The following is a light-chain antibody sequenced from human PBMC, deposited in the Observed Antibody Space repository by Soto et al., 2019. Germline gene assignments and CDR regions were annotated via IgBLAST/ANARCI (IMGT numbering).Light chain of an antibody. CDR3: QHYNNLPLT. CDR2: GVS. J-gene: IGKJ4*01. Sequence: EVVLTQSPGTLSLSPGESATLSCRASQNIYTGYLAWYQQKPGQAPRLLIYGVSTRATGIPVRFSGSGSGTEFTLSISSLQSEDSAIYYCQHYNNLPLTFGGGTKVDIK. V-gene: IGKV3-15*01. CDR1: QNIYTGY.